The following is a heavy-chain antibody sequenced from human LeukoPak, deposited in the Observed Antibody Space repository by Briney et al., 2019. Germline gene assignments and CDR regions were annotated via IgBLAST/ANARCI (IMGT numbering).Heavy chain of an antibody. J-gene: IGHJ4*02. Sequence: GGSLRLSCAASGFTVSSNYMSWVRQAPVKELEWVSVIYSGGSTYYADSVKGRFTISRDNSKNTLYLQMNSLRAEDTAVYYCAKPRYSSGWCYFDYWGQGTLVTVSS. D-gene: IGHD6-19*01. V-gene: IGHV3-66*01. CDR1: GFTVSSNY. CDR3: AKPRYSSGWCYFDY. CDR2: IYSGGST.